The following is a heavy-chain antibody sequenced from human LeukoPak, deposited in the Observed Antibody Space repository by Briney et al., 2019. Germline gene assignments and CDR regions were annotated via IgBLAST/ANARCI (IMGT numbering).Heavy chain of an antibody. D-gene: IGHD3-10*01. J-gene: IGHJ3*02. CDR2: ISSSSSYI. CDR1: GFTFSSYS. CDR3: ARNRGSTGGGDAFDI. V-gene: IGHV3-21*01. Sequence: GGSLRLSCAASGFTFSSYSMNWVRQAPGKGLEWVSSISSSSSYIYYADSVKGRFTISRDNAKNSLYLQMNSLRAEDTAVYYGARNRGSTGGGDAFDIWGQGTMVTVSS.